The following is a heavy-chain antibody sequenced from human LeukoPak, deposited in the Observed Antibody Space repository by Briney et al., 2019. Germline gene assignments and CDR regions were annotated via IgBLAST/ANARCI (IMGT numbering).Heavy chain of an antibody. CDR1: GYPFASYG. V-gene: IGHV1-69*13. J-gene: IGHJ5*02. CDR3: ARAGDYYDSSGYYPNWFDP. Sequence: SVKVSCKASGYPFASYGITWVRQAPGQGLEWMGGIIPIFGTANYAQKFQGRVTITADESTSTAYMELSSLRSEDTAVYYCARAGDYYDSSGYYPNWFDPWGQGTLVTVSS. CDR2: IIPIFGTA. D-gene: IGHD3-22*01.